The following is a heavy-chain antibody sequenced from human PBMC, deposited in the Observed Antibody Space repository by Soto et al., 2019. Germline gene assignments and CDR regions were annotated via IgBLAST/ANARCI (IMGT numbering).Heavy chain of an antibody. CDR3: ARGDYSGSSY. V-gene: IGHV4-34*01. J-gene: IGHJ4*02. CDR2: INHSGST. Sequence: PSETLSLTCAVYGGSFSGYYWSWIRQPPGKGLEWIGEINHSGSTNYNPSLKSRVTISVDTSKNQFSLKLSSVTAADTAVYYCARGDYSGSSYWGQGTLVTVSS. D-gene: IGHD1-26*01. CDR1: GGSFSGYY.